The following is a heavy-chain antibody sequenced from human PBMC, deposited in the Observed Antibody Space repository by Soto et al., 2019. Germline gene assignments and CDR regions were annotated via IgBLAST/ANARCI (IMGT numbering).Heavy chain of an antibody. Sequence: PSETLSLTCTVSGGSISSYYWSWIRQPPGKGLEWIGYIYYSGSTNYNPSLKSRVTISVDTSKNQFSLKLSSVTAADTAVYYCARISEVRGVILYYYYYYMDVWGKGTTVTVSS. CDR1: GGSISSYY. D-gene: IGHD3-10*01. CDR3: ARISEVRGVILYYYYYYMDV. V-gene: IGHV4-59*01. J-gene: IGHJ6*03. CDR2: IYYSGST.